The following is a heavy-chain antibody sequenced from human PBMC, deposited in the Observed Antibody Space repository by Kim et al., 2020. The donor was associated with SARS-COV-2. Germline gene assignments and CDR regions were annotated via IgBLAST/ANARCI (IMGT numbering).Heavy chain of an antibody. CDR3: ARQHPRGYDFWSGPGGWFDP. V-gene: IGHV5-51*01. CDR1: GYSFTSYW. D-gene: IGHD3-3*01. J-gene: IGHJ5*02. CDR2: IYPGVSDT. Sequence: GESLKISCKGSGYSFTSYWIGWVRQMPGKGLEWMGIIYPGVSDTRYSPSFQGQVTISADKSISTAYLQWSSLKASDTAMYYCARQHPRGYDFWSGPGGWFDPWGQGTLVTVSS.